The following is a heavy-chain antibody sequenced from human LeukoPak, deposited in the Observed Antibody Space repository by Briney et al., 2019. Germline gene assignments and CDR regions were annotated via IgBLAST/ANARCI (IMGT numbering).Heavy chain of an antibody. CDR3: ARGSVTVTTKVHYYGMDV. CDR1: GFTFSSYA. V-gene: IGHV3-30-3*01. J-gene: IGHJ6*02. D-gene: IGHD4-17*01. Sequence: GGSLRLSCAASGFTFSSYAMHWVRQAPGKGLEWVAVISYDGSNKYYADSVKGRFTISRDNSKNTLYLQMNSLRAEDTAVYYCARGSVTVTTKVHYYGMDVWGQGTTVTVSS. CDR2: ISYDGSNK.